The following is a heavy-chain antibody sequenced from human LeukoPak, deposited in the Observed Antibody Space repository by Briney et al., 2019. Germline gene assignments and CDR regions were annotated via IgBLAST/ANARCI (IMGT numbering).Heavy chain of an antibody. Sequence: GGSLRLSCAAFGFTFSSYEMNWVRQAPGKGLEWVSYISSSGSTIYYADSVKGRFTISRDNAKNSMYLQMNSLRAEDTAVYYCAELGITMIGGVWGKGTTVTISS. CDR2: ISSSGSTI. CDR3: AELGITMIGGV. D-gene: IGHD3-10*02. J-gene: IGHJ6*04. V-gene: IGHV3-48*03. CDR1: GFTFSSYE.